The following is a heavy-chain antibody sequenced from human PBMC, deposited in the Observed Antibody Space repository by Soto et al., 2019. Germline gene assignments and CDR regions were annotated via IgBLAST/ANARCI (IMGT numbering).Heavy chain of an antibody. Sequence: PSETLSLTCTVSGGSISSWDYYWSWIRQPPGKGLEWIGYIYYSGSTYYNPSLKSRVTISVDTAKNQFSLKLSSVTAAETAVYYCARDRRARGIAYWGQGTLVTVSS. J-gene: IGHJ4*02. CDR1: GGSISSWDYY. CDR2: IYYSGST. D-gene: IGHD2-21*01. V-gene: IGHV4-30-4*01. CDR3: ARDRRARGIAY.